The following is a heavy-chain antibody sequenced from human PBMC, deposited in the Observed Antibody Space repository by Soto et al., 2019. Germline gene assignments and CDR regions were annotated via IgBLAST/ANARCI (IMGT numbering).Heavy chain of an antibody. CDR3: ASVTRTCISTSCYRYYYGMDV. CDR2: IYYSGST. V-gene: IGHV4-61*01. Sequence: SETLSLTCTVSGGSVSSGSYYWSWIRQPPGKGLEWIGYIYYSGSTSYNPSLKSRVTISVDTSKNQFSLKLSSVTAADTAVYYCASVTRTCISTSCYRYYYGMDVWGQGTTVTVSS. D-gene: IGHD2-2*02. J-gene: IGHJ6*02. CDR1: GGSVSSGSYY.